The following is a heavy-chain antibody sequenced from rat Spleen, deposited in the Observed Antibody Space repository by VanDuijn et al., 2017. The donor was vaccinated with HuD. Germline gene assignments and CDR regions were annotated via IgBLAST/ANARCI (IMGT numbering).Heavy chain of an antibody. Sequence: EVKLVESGGGLVQPGRSLKLTCVASGFNFNDYWMAWVRQAPGKGLEWIGEINKDSRTINYTPSLKEKFIISRDNAQNTLYLQMSKLGSDDTAIYYCTKGSHFDYWGQGVMVTVSS. CDR3: TKGSHFDY. J-gene: IGHJ2*01. CDR1: GFNFNDYW. CDR2: INKDSRTI. V-gene: IGHV4-2*01. D-gene: IGHD4-3*01.